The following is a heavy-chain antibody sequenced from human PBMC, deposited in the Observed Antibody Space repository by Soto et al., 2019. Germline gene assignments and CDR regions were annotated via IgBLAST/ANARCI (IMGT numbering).Heavy chain of an antibody. J-gene: IGHJ4*02. Sequence: GGSLRLSCAASGFTFSSYAMTWVRQAPGKGLEWVSAISYSGVSTYYADSVKGRFTISRDSSENTLSLQMNSLRVDDTAVYYCARNSGYSDYDLDYWGQGPLVTVYS. CDR3: ARNSGYSDYDLDY. D-gene: IGHD5-12*01. CDR1: GFTFSSYA. V-gene: IGHV3-23*01. CDR2: ISYSGVST.